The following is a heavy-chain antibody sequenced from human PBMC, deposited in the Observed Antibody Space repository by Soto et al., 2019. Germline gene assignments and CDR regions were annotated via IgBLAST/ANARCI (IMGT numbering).Heavy chain of an antibody. V-gene: IGHV4-31*03. CDR2: IYYSGST. J-gene: IGHJ4*02. CDR1: CGSISIYY. Sequence: SETLSLTCTVSCGSISIYYWSWIRQHPGKGLEWIGYIYYSGSTYYNPSLKSRVTISVDTSKNQFSLKLSSVTAADTAVYYCARGPPLGYWGQGTLVTVSS. CDR3: ARGPPLGY.